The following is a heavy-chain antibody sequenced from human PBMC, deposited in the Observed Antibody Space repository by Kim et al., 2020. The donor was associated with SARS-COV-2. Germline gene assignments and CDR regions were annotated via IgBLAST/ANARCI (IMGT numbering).Heavy chain of an antibody. V-gene: IGHV3-15*01. CDR2: IKSKTDGGTT. D-gene: IGHD3-16*02. J-gene: IGHJ4*02. CDR3: TTQMADYYDYVWGSYPQDY. Sequence: GGSLRLSCAASGFTFSNAWMSWVRQAPGKGLEWVGRIKSKTDGGTTDYAAPVKGRFTISRDDSKNTLYLQMNSLKTEDTAVYYCTTQMADYYDYVWGSYPQDYWGQGTLVTVSS. CDR1: GFTFSNAW.